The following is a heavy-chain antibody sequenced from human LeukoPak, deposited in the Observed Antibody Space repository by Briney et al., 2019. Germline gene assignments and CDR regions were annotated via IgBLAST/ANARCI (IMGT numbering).Heavy chain of an antibody. CDR3: ARVRVGGRNWFDP. V-gene: IGHV4-39*07. Sequence: PSETLSLTCTVSGGSISSSSYYWGWIRQPPGKGLEWIGTIYYSGSTNYNPSLKSRVTISVDTSKNQFSLKLSSVTAADTAVYYCARVRVGGRNWFDPWGQGTLVTVSS. J-gene: IGHJ5*02. D-gene: IGHD2-15*01. CDR1: GGSISSSSYY. CDR2: IYYSGST.